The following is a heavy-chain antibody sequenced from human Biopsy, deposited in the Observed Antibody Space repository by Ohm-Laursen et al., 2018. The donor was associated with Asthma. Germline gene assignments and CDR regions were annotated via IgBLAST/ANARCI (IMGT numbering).Heavy chain of an antibody. CDR1: GYIFTSYW. CDR2: IFPGDSDT. CDR3: ARLAYGSGSFFDF. D-gene: IGHD3-10*01. V-gene: IGHV5-51*01. Sequence: DSLRISCKSSGYIFTSYWIGWVRQMPGKGLEWMGIIFPGDSDTIYSPSFQGQVTISADKSISTAYLQWSSLKDSDTAIYYCARLAYGSGSFFDFWGQGTLVTVAS. J-gene: IGHJ4*02.